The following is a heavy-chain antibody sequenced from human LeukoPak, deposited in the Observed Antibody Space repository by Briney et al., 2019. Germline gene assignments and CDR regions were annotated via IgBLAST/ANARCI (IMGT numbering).Heavy chain of an antibody. Sequence: PGGSLRLSCAASAFTFGTYGIHWVRQAPGKGLEWVAFIRHDGSDKYYADSVKGRFTISRDNSKNTLYLQMNSLRAEDTAVYYCAKDVGQAAAARLDYWGQGTLVTVSS. CDR3: AKDVGQAAAARLDY. D-gene: IGHD6-13*01. CDR1: AFTFGTYG. CDR2: IRHDGSDK. J-gene: IGHJ4*02. V-gene: IGHV3-30*02.